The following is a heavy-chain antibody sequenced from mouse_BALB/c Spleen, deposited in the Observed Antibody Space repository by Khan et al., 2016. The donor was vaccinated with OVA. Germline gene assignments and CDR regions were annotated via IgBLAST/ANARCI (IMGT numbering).Heavy chain of an antibody. CDR1: GYAFSSFW. Sequence: QVQLKEAGAELVRPGSSVRISCKASGYAFSSFWMNWLKQRPGQGLEWIGQIYPGDGDTNYNGKFKGKATLTADESSSTAYMQLSSLTSEDSAVYFCARSEGYFAYWGQGTLVTVSA. V-gene: IGHV1-80*01. CDR2: IYPGDGDT. CDR3: ARSEGYFAY. J-gene: IGHJ3*01. D-gene: IGHD2-2*01.